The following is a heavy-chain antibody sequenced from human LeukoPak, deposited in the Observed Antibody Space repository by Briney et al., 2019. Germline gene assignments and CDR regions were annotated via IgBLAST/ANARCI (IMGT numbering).Heavy chain of an antibody. CDR1: GFTFSSYA. J-gene: IGHJ4*02. Sequence: GGSPRLSCAASGFTFSSYAMSWVRQAPGMGLAWVSAISGSGGSTYYADSVKDRFTISRDTSKNTLYLQMNSLRAEDTAVYYCARGRYYDNSVYYYFDYWGQGTLVTVSS. CDR2: ISGSGGST. CDR3: ARGRYYDNSVYYYFDY. D-gene: IGHD3-22*01. V-gene: IGHV3-23*01.